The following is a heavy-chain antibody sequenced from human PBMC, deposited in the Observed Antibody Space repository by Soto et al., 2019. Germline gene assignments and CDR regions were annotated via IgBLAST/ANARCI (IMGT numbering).Heavy chain of an antibody. V-gene: IGHV3-30*09. CDR3: TRPPSADRQDYCDY. Sequence: QVQLEESGGGVVQTGKSLRLSCVVSGFTFGSYAMHWVRQAPGKGLEWMASVSYDVSNKIFPDSVRGRFDIARDSSWNNVCLHKYSMRHKDTSLYYYTRPPSADRQDYCDYWGQGSLVTVSS. J-gene: IGHJ4*02. D-gene: IGHD3-16*02. CDR2: VSYDVSNK. CDR1: GFTFGSYA.